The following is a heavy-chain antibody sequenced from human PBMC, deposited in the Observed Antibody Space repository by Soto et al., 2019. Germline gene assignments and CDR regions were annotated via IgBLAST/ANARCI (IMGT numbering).Heavy chain of an antibody. Sequence: SETLSLTCTVSGGSISSYYWSWIRQPPGKGLEWIGYIYYSGSTNYNPSLKSRVTISVDTSKNQLSLKLSSVTAADTAVYYCASQGGYSYGSSSDIWGQGTMVTVSS. J-gene: IGHJ3*02. CDR3: ASQGGYSYGSSSDI. CDR1: GGSISSYY. CDR2: IYYSGST. V-gene: IGHV4-59*01. D-gene: IGHD5-18*01.